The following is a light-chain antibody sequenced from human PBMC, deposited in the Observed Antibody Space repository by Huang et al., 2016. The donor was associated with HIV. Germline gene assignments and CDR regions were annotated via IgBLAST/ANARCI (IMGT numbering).Light chain of an antibody. J-gene: IGKJ2*01. CDR2: AAS. V-gene: IGKV1-39*01. CDR3: QQSYSTPVT. Sequence: DIQMTQSPSSLSASVGDRVTITCRASQSISSYLNWYQQKPGKAPKLLIYAASSLQSGVPSSFSGSGYGTDFTLTISSLQPEDFATYYCQQSYSTPVTFGQGTKLEIK. CDR1: QSISSY.